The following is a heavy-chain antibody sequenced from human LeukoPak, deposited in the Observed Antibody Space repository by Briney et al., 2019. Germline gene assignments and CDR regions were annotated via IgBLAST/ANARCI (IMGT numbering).Heavy chain of an antibody. CDR2: ISSTSNYI. J-gene: IGHJ6*02. Sequence: GGSLRLSCAVSGFNFNTYSMNWVRQAPGKGPEWVSSISSTSNYIYYAESVKGRLAVSRDNAKNSLYLQMNSLRADDTAVYYCARAGDILLVSYFHYYGMDVWGQGTTVIVSS. CDR1: GFNFNTYS. V-gene: IGHV3-21*01. CDR3: ARAGDILLVSYFHYYGMDV. D-gene: IGHD7-27*01.